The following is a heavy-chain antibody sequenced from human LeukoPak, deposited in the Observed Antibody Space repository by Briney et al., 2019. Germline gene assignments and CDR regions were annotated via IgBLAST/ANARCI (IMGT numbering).Heavy chain of an antibody. CDR2: ISYDGSNK. D-gene: IGHD3-22*01. V-gene: IGHV3-30*01. Sequence: GGSLRLSCAASGFTFSSYAMHWVRQAPGKGLEWVAVISYDGSNKYYADSVKGRFTISRDNSKNTLYLQMNSLRAEDTAVYYCAKEPPGYYDSSGYLPHYHYYYGMDVWGQGTTVTVSS. CDR3: AKEPPGYYDSSGYLPHYHYYYGMDV. CDR1: GFTFSSYA. J-gene: IGHJ6*02.